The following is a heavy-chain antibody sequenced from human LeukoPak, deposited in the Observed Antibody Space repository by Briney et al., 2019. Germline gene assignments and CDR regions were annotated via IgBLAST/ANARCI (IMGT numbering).Heavy chain of an antibody. J-gene: IGHJ1*01. D-gene: IGHD6-19*01. CDR2: ISGYTGNT. CDR1: GYTFTSYG. V-gene: IGHV1-18*01. Sequence: ASVKVSCKASGYTFTSYGISWVRQAPGQGLEWMGWISGYTGNTNYAQKLQGRVTMTTDTSTSTAYMELRSLRSDDTAVYYCARVSIRSIAVAGAEYFPHWGQGTLVTVSS. CDR3: ARVSIRSIAVAGAEYFPH.